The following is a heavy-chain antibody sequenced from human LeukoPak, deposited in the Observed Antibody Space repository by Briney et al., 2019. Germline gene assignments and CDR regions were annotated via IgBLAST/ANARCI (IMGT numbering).Heavy chain of an antibody. J-gene: IGHJ5*02. Sequence: GASVKVSCKASGGTFSSYAISWVRQAPGQGLEWMRGIIPIFGTANYAQKFQGRVTITTDESTSTAYMELRSLRSEDTAVYYCAREWATYYDILTGYYKGGWFDPWGQGTLVTVSS. CDR1: GGTFSSYA. D-gene: IGHD3-9*01. V-gene: IGHV1-69*05. CDR2: IIPIFGTA. CDR3: AREWATYYDILTGYYKGGWFDP.